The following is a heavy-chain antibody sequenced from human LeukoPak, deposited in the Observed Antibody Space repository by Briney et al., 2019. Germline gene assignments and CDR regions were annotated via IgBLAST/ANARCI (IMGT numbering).Heavy chain of an antibody. Sequence: ASVKVSCKASGYTFTSYDINWVRQAPGQGLEWMAWMNPNSGNTGYAQKLQGRVTMTTDTSTSTAYMELRSLRSDDTAVYYCARDRGYCSGGSCYLGWDYWGQGTLVTVSS. CDR3: ARDRGYCSGGSCYLGWDY. CDR2: MNPNSGNT. J-gene: IGHJ4*02. CDR1: GYTFTSYD. D-gene: IGHD2-15*01. V-gene: IGHV1-8*01.